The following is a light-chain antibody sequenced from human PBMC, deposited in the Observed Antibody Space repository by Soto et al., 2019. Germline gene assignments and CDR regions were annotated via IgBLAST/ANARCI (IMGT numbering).Light chain of an antibody. CDR2: DVS. CDR1: SSDVAAYNY. J-gene: IGLJ1*01. CDR3: CSYAGSYTSYV. Sequence: QSALTQPRSVSGSPGQSVTISCTGTSSDVAAYNYVSWYQQHPGKAPKVMLYDVSKRPSGVPDRFSGSKSGNTASLTISGLQAEDEADYYCCSYAGSYTSYVFGTGTKLTVL. V-gene: IGLV2-11*01.